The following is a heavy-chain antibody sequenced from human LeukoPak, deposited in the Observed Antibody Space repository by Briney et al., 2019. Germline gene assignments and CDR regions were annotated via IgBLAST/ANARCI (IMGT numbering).Heavy chain of an antibody. V-gene: IGHV4-38-2*02. CDR3: ARGPYSYDSSGAFDI. CDR1: GYSIRSGHY. Sequence: SETLSLTCTVSGYSIRSGHYWGWIRQPPGKGLEWIGSMYHSGTTSYNPSLKSRVTMAVDTSKNQFSLKLSSVTAADTAVYFCARGPYSYDSSGAFDIWGQGTMVTVSS. CDR2: MYHSGTT. D-gene: IGHD3-22*01. J-gene: IGHJ3*02.